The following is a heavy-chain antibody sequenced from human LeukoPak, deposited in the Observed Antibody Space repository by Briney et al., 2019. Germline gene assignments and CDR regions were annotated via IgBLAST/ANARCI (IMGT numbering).Heavy chain of an antibody. CDR1: GFTFSSYW. J-gene: IGHJ6*03. CDR2: IKQDGSEK. Sequence: HPGGSLRLSCAASGFTFSSYWMSWVRQAPGKGLEWVANIKQDGSEKYYVDSVKGRFTISRDNAKNSLYLQMNSLRAEDTAVYYCARDQGGDILTGWFYYYYYYMDVWGKGTTVTVSS. V-gene: IGHV3-7*01. D-gene: IGHD3-9*01. CDR3: ARDQGGDILTGWFYYYYYYMDV.